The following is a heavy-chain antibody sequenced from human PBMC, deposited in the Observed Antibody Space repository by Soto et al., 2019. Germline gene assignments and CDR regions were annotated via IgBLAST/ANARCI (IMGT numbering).Heavy chain of an antibody. V-gene: IGHV1-69*13. Sequence: ASVKVSSKAPRGTFSSYALSSLRHAPEQGLEWMGGIIPIFGTANYAQKFQGRVTITADESTSTAYMELSSLRSEDTAVYYCARRPYCSGGSCLFWVWFDPWGHGTLVTVSS. CDR1: RGTFSSYA. CDR3: ARRPYCSGGSCLFWVWFDP. D-gene: IGHD2-15*01. J-gene: IGHJ5*02. CDR2: IIPIFGTA.